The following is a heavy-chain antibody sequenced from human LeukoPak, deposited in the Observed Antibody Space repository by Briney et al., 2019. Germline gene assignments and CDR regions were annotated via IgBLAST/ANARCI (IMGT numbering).Heavy chain of an antibody. Sequence: GGSLRLSCAASGFTFSSCAMSWVRQAPGKGLEWVSAISGSGGSTYYADSVRGRFTISRDNSKNTLYLQMNSLRAEDTAVYYCAKDQGRDGYNYQDYFDYWGQGTLVTVSS. D-gene: IGHD5-24*01. CDR3: AKDQGRDGYNYQDYFDY. J-gene: IGHJ4*02. V-gene: IGHV3-23*01. CDR1: GFTFSSCA. CDR2: ISGSGGST.